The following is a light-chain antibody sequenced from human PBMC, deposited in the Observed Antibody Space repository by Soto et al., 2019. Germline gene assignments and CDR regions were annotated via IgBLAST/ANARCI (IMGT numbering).Light chain of an antibody. J-gene: IGKJ1*01. Sequence: EIVLTQSPATLSLSPGERATLSCRASQSVRNYFAWYQQKPGQAPRLLIYDASNRAAGIPARFSGSGSETDFTLSISSLEPEDFAVYYCQQRNVWPLTFGQGTKVEIK. V-gene: IGKV3-11*01. CDR1: QSVRNY. CDR3: QQRNVWPLT. CDR2: DAS.